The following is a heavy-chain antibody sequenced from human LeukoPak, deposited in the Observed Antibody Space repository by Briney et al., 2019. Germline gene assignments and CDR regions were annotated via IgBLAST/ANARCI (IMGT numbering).Heavy chain of an antibody. CDR2: INHSGST. CDR3: AREEYSSDWYGHDS. D-gene: IGHD6-13*01. CDR1: GGSFSGYY. J-gene: IGHJ4*02. Sequence: PSETLSLTCAVYGGSFSGYYWSWIRQPPGKGLEWIGEINHSGSTNYNPSLKSRVTISVDTSKNQFSLRLSSVTAADTAFYYCAREEYSSDWYGHDSWGQGTLVTVSS. V-gene: IGHV4-34*01.